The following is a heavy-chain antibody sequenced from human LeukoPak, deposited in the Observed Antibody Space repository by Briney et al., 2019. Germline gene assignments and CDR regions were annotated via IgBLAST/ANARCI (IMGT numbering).Heavy chain of an antibody. CDR1: GGSFSGYY. CDR3: ARDMRILRYFDWLPLTNWFDP. CDR2: INHSGST. D-gene: IGHD3-9*01. V-gene: IGHV4-34*01. J-gene: IGHJ5*02. Sequence: SETLSLTCAVYGGSFSGYYWSWIRQPPGKGLEWIGEINHSGSTKYNPSLKSRVTISLDTSKSQFSLKLSSVTAADTAVYYCARDMRILRYFDWLPLTNWFDPWGQGTLVTVSS.